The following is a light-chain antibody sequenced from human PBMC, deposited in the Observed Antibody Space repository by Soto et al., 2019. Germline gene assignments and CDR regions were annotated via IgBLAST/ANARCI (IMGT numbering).Light chain of an antibody. CDR2: ASS. CDR3: QQYNNWPPM. V-gene: IGKV3-15*01. J-gene: IGKJ1*01. Sequence: EIVMTQSPATLSVAPGERATRSCRASQSIGSSLAWYQQKPGQAPRLVIYASSIRASDFPARFSGSGSGTEFTLTISGLQSEDFAVYYCQQYNNWPPMFGQGTKVDIK. CDR1: QSIGSS.